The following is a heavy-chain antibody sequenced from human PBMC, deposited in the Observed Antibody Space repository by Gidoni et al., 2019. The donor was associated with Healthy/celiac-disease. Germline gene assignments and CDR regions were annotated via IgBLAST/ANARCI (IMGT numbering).Heavy chain of an antibody. CDR2: ISWNSGSI. J-gene: IGHJ4*02. CDR3: AKDIFPQTAAPTQLGIVGVFAA. D-gene: IGHD7-27*01. CDR1: GFTFDAYA. Sequence: EVQLVESGGGLVQPGRSLRLSCAASGFTFDAYALHWVRQAPGKGLEWVSGISWNSGSIGYADSVKGRFTISRDNAKNSLYLQMNSLRAEDTALYYCAKDIFPQTAAPTQLGIVGVFAAGGQGTLVTVSS. V-gene: IGHV3-9*01.